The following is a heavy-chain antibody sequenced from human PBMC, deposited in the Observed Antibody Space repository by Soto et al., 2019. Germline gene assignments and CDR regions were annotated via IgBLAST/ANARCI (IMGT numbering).Heavy chain of an antibody. J-gene: IGHJ4*02. CDR3: ARQGRVGATYSYFDY. CDR2: IYPGDSDT. D-gene: IGHD1-26*01. V-gene: IGHV5-51*01. CDR1: GYSFTSYW. Sequence: SLKISCKGSGYSFTSYWIGWVRQMPGKGLEWMGIIYPGDSDTRYSPSFQGQVTISADKSISTAYLQWSSLKASDTAMYYCARQGRVGATYSYFDYWGQGTLVTVSS.